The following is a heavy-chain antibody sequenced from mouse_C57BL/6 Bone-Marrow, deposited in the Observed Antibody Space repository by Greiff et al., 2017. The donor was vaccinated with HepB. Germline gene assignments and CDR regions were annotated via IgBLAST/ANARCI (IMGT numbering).Heavy chain of an antibody. J-gene: IGHJ1*03. CDR1: GYTFTSYW. D-gene: IGHD1-1*01. CDR3: ARWITTVVDWYFDV. V-gene: IGHV1-61*01. Sequence: QVQLKQPGAELVRPGSSVKLSCKASGYTFTSYWMDWVKQRPGQGLEWIGNIYPSDSETHYNQKFKDKATLTVDKSSSTAYMQLSSLTSEDSAVYYCARWITTVVDWYFDVCGTGTTVTVSS. CDR2: IYPSDSET.